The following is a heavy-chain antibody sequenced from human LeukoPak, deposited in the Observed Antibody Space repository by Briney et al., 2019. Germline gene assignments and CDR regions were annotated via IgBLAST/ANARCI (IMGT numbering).Heavy chain of an antibody. J-gene: IGHJ3*02. CDR2: IYTSGST. D-gene: IGHD4-17*01. V-gene: IGHV4-61*02. CDR1: GGSISSGSYY. Sequence: SETLSLTCTVSGGSISSGSYYWSWIRQPAGKGLEWIGRIYTSGSTNYNPSLKSRVTISLDTSKNQFSLKLSSVTAADTAVYYCARWAHGGDYGMSGGKDDAFDIWGQGTMVTVSS. CDR3: ARWAHGGDYGMSGGKDDAFDI.